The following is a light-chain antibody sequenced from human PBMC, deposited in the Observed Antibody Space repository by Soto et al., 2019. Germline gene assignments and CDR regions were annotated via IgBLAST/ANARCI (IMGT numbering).Light chain of an antibody. J-gene: IGKJ4*01. CDR3: MQALQTPLT. V-gene: IGKV2-28*01. Sequence: EIVMTQSPLSLPVSLGEPASISCRSSQRLLYSNGYNYVDWYLQKPGQSPQLLMYLGSIRASGVPDRFSGSGSGTDFRLKISRVEAEDVGVYYCMQALQTPLTFGGGTKVYIK. CDR1: QRLLYSNGYNY. CDR2: LGS.